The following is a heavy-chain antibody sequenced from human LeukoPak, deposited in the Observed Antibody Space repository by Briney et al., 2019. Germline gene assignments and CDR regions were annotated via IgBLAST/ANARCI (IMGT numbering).Heavy chain of an antibody. CDR3: ARGGRYCSSTSCSNWFDP. J-gene: IGHJ5*02. CDR1: GGTFSSYA. V-gene: IGHV1-69*13. CDR2: IIPIFGTA. Sequence: GASVKVSCKASGGTFSSYAISWVRQAPGQGLEWMGGIIPIFGTANYAQKFQGRVTITADESTSTAYMELSSLRSEDTAVYYCARGGRYCSSTSCSNWFDPWGQGTLVTVSS. D-gene: IGHD2-2*01.